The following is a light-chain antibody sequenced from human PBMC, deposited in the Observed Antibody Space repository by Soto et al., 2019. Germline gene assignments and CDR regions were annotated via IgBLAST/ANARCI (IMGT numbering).Light chain of an antibody. J-gene: IGKJ2*01. Sequence: EIVLTQSPGTLSLSPGERATLSCRASQSVSSSYLAWYQQKPGQAPRLLIYGASSRATGIPDRFSGSGSGTDFTLTISRLEPEDFATYSCQQSYSTPHSFGQGTNLEI. CDR2: GAS. V-gene: IGKV3-20*01. CDR1: QSVSSSY. CDR3: QQSYSTPHS.